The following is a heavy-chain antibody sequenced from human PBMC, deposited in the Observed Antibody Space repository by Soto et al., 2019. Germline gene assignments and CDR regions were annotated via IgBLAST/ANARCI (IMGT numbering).Heavy chain of an antibody. CDR3: ARGGYTAMAHNWFDP. V-gene: IGHV1-46*01. Sequence: QVQLVQSGAEVKKPGASVKVSCKASGYTFTSYYMHWVRQAPGQGLEWMGIINPSGGSTSYAQKFQGRVTMTGDTSTRTVYMELSSLRSEDTAVYYCARGGYTAMAHNWFDPWGQGTLVTVSS. J-gene: IGHJ5*02. CDR2: INPSGGST. D-gene: IGHD5-18*01. CDR1: GYTFTSYY.